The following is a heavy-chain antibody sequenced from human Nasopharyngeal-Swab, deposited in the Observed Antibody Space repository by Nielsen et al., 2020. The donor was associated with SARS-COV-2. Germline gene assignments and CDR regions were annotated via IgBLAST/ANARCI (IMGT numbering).Heavy chain of an antibody. J-gene: IGHJ4*02. CDR2: IKQDGSEK. CDR3: ARVENTYYYDSSGVNDY. Sequence: GESLKISCAASGFTFSSYWMSLVRQAPGKGLEWVANIKQDGSEKYYVDSVKGRFTISRDNAKNSLYLQMNSLRAEDTAVYYCARVENTYYYDSSGVNDYWGQGTLVTVSS. D-gene: IGHD3-22*01. V-gene: IGHV3-7*01. CDR1: GFTFSSYW.